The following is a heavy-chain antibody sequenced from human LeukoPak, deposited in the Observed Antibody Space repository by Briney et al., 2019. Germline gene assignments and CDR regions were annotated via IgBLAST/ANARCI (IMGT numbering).Heavy chain of an antibody. D-gene: IGHD3-10*01. CDR1: GGSVRSYY. V-gene: IGHV4-4*07. J-gene: IGHJ3*02. CDR2: IYTSGTT. CDR3: ATLYTVRGADAFDI. Sequence: SETLSLTCAVSGGSVRSYYWSWIRQPAGKGLEWIGRIYTSGTTNYNPSLQSRVTMSLDTSKNQFSLTLTSVTAADTAVYYCATLYTVRGADAFDIWGQGTMVTVSS.